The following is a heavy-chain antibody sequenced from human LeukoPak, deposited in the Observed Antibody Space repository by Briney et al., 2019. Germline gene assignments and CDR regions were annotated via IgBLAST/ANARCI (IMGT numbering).Heavy chain of an antibody. Sequence: PGGSLRLSCVASGFTFSNYGMNWVRQAPGKGLEWVSIITSGVGITYYADSVKGRFTISRDNSKNTLYLQMNSLRAEDTAVYHCAKGDYYDLDYWGQGTLVTVSS. D-gene: IGHD3-22*01. J-gene: IGHJ4*02. CDR2: ITSGVGIT. CDR1: GFTFSNYG. V-gene: IGHV3-23*01. CDR3: AKGDYYDLDY.